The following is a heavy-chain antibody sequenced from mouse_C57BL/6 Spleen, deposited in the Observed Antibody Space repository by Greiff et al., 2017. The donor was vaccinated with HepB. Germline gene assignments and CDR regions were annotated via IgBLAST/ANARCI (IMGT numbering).Heavy chain of an antibody. Sequence: EVQLQESGGGLVQPGGSMKLSCVASGFTFSNYWMNWVRQSPEKGLEWVAQIRLKSDNYATHYAESVKGRFTISRDDSKSSVYLQMNNLRAEDTGIYYCTATPSGGFAYWGQGTLVTVSA. D-gene: IGHD3-1*01. J-gene: IGHJ3*01. CDR2: IRLKSDNYAT. CDR3: TATPSGGFAY. CDR1: GFTFSNYW. V-gene: IGHV6-3*01.